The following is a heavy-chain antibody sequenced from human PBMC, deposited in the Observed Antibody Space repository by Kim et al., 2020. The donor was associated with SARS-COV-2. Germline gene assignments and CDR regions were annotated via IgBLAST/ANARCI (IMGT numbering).Heavy chain of an antibody. CDR3: AKGAGWYDF. CDR2: VHNSGRT. V-gene: IGHV4-59*01. J-gene: IGHJ5*01. CDR1: GGSISGSY. D-gene: IGHD6-19*01. Sequence: SETLSLTCTVSGGSISGSYWSWLRQPPGEGLEWIAYVHNSGRTNYNPSLQSRVSISMDSSQNQFSLKLSSVTAADSAVYYCAKGAGWYDFWGQGTLVTVSS.